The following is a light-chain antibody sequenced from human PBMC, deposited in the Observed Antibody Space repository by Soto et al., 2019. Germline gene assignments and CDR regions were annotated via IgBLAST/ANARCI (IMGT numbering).Light chain of an antibody. V-gene: IGKV3-15*01. CDR3: QQYDYWLSLT. CDR1: ESVSDN. CDR2: GAS. Sequence: EKVMTQSPATLSVSPGESATLSCRASESVSDNLAWYHQKPGQAPRLLIYGASTRATGTPARFSGSGSGTEFTLTISSLQSEDFGVYYCQQYDYWLSLTFGGGTKVDIK. J-gene: IGKJ4*01.